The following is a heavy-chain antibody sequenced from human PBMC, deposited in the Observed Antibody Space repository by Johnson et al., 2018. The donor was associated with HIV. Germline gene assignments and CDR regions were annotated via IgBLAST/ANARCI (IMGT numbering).Heavy chain of an antibody. D-gene: IGHD1-14*01. J-gene: IGHJ3*02. CDR3: ARAGKTVTFDI. Sequence: VLLVESGGGVVRPGGSLRLSCAASGFTFDDYGMSWVRQAPGKGLEWVSGINSDESSTNYAESVKGRFTISRDNAKNTLYLQMNSLRAEDTAVYYCARAGKTVTFDIWGQGTMVTVSS. CDR1: GFTFDDYG. V-gene: IGHV3-20*04. CDR2: INSDESST.